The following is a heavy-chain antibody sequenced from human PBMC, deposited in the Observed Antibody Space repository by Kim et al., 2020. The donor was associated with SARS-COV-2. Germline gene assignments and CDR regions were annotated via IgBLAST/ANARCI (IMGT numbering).Heavy chain of an antibody. CDR3: ARDRAVVVVAATYYYYGMDV. D-gene: IGHD2-15*01. CDR2: IIPIFGTA. Sequence: SVKVSCKASGGTFSSYAISWVRQAPGQGLEWMGGIIPIFGTANYAQKFQGRVTITADESTSTAYMELSSLRSEDTAVYYCARDRAVVVVAATYYYYGMDVWGQGTTVTVSS. V-gene: IGHV1-69*13. CDR1: GGTFSSYA. J-gene: IGHJ6*02.